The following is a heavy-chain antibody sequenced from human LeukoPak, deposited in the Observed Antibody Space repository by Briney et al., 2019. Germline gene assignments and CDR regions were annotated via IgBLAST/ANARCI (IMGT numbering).Heavy chain of an antibody. D-gene: IGHD6-19*01. CDR3: ARDRGISVADTTYLYFDL. V-gene: IGHV3-48*03. CDR2: IGPGGDSI. J-gene: IGHJ2*01. Sequence: PGGSLRLSCEASEFTFSSYEMNWVRQAPGKGLEWVSYIGPGGDSIYYADSVKGRFTISRDNAKKSLFLQMNSLRVDDTAVYYCARDRGISVADTTYLYFDLWGRGTLVSVSS. CDR1: EFTFSSYE.